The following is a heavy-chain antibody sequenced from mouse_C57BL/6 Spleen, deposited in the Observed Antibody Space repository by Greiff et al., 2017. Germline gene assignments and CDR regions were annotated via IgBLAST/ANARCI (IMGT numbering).Heavy chain of an antibody. V-gene: IGHV1-82*01. J-gene: IGHJ2*01. CDR3: ARDYGSSSDY. D-gene: IGHD1-1*01. Sequence: VQRVESGPELVKPGASVKISCKASGYAFSSSWMNWVKQRPGKGLEWIGRIYPGDGDTNYNGKFKGKATLTADKSSSTAYMQLRSLTSVDSAVYFCARDYGSSSDYWGQGTTLTVAS. CDR1: GYAFSSSW. CDR2: IYPGDGDT.